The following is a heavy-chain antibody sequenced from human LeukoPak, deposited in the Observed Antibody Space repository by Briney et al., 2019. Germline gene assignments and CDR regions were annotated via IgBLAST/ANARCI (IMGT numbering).Heavy chain of an antibody. CDR1: GFTFSRNW. D-gene: IGHD3-22*01. V-gene: IGHV3-7*01. J-gene: IGHJ4*02. CDR3: ARGGGYPDY. CDR2: IKHDGSEE. Sequence: PGGSLRPSCAGSGFTFSRNWMCWVRQAPGKGLEWVANIKHDGSEESYVDSVKGRFTVSRDNAMKSLFLQMNSLRAEDTAVYYCARGGGYPDYWGQGALVTVSS.